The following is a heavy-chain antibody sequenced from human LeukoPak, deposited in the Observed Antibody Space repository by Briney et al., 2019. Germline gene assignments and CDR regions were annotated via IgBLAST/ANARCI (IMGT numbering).Heavy chain of an antibody. CDR3: AKDGRRVYGGNFGKRNWFDP. V-gene: IGHV3-53*01. D-gene: IGHD4-23*01. CDR1: GFTVSSNY. Sequence: GGSLRLSCAASGFTVSSNYMIWVRQAPGKGLEWVSVIYSGGRTYYVDSVKGRFTISRDISKNTLYLQMNSLRAEDTAVYYCAKDGRRVYGGNFGKRNWFDPWGQGTLVTVSS. CDR2: IYSGGRT. J-gene: IGHJ5*02.